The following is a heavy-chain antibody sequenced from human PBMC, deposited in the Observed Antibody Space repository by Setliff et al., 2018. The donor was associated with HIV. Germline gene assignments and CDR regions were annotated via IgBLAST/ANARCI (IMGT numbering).Heavy chain of an antibody. V-gene: IGHV4-39*02. Sequence: PSETLSLTCTVSGGSISSSSYYWGWIRQPPGKGLEWIGNIYYSGTTYYSPSLNSRVTISVDRSRNHFSLRLSAVTAADTAVYFCARLRITMIMMLNYFDYWGQGTLVTVSS. CDR1: GGSISSSSYY. J-gene: IGHJ4*02. CDR3: ARLRITMIMMLNYFDY. D-gene: IGHD3-22*01. CDR2: IYYSGTT.